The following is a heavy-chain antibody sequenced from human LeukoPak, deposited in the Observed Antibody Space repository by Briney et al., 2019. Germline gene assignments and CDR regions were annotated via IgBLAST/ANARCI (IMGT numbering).Heavy chain of an antibody. CDR3: ARESKSYDGSGYFHDY. D-gene: IGHD3-22*01. CDR2: VYTSGST. V-gene: IGHV4-4*07. Sequence: SETLSLTCTVSGXSIKNYYWSWIRQPAGKGREWIGRVYTSGSTNYNFSLKSRVTMSVDTSNNQFSLKLNSVTAADTAVYYCARESKSYDGSGYFHDYWGQGTLVTVSS. CDR1: GXSIKNYY. J-gene: IGHJ4*02.